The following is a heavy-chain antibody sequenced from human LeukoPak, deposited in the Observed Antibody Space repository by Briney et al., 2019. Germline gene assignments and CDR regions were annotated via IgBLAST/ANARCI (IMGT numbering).Heavy chain of an antibody. J-gene: IGHJ6*02. CDR2: ITNGGSTI. D-gene: IGHD3-9*01. Sequence: PGGSLRLSCAASGFTFSDYNMNWVRQAPGKGLEWVSYITNGGSTIHHADSVKGRFTISRDNAKKALYLQMNSLRAEDTAVYYCARSIGLTGGGVDVWGQGTTVTVSS. CDR1: GFTFSDYN. V-gene: IGHV3-11*01. CDR3: ARSIGLTGGGVDV.